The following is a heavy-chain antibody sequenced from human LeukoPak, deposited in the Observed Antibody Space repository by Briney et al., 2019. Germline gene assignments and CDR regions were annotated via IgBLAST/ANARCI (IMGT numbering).Heavy chain of an antibody. CDR3: ARKARDYCSGGSCYPLSTKGAFDI. CDR1: GCTFSSYA. V-gene: IGHV1-69*05. CDR2: IIPIFGTA. J-gene: IGHJ3*02. D-gene: IGHD2-15*01. Sequence: GAAVKVSCKASGCTFSSYAISWVRQAPGQGLEWMGGIIPIFGTANYAQKFQGRVTITTDESTSTAYMELSSLRSEDTAVYYCARKARDYCSGGSCYPLSTKGAFDIWGQGTMVTVSS.